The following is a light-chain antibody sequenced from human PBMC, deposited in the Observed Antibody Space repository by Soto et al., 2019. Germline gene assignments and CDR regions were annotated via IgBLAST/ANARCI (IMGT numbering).Light chain of an antibody. CDR2: GNR. CDR3: CSYAGVSGV. CDR1: NFNIGAGYD. V-gene: IGLV1-40*01. J-gene: IGLJ3*02. Sequence: QSVLTQPPSVSGAPGQRVTISCTGTNFNIGAGYDVHWYQCLPGTAPKLLMYGNRNRPSGVPDRFSGSKSGNTASLTISGLQAEDDADYYCCSYAGVSGVFGGGTKLTVL.